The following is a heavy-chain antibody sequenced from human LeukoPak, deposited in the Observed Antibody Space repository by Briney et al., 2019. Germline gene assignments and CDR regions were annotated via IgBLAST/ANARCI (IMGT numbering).Heavy chain of an antibody. CDR1: GYNFTNYW. V-gene: IGHV5-51*01. Sequence: GESLKISCQGSGYNFTNYWVAWVRQTPGKGLEWMGIIYPGDSDTRYSPSFQGQVTISADKSISTASLQWSSLKASDTAMYYCARQASGYSFYYFDSWGQGTLVTVSS. CDR2: IYPGDSDT. D-gene: IGHD4-23*01. J-gene: IGHJ4*02. CDR3: ARQASGYSFYYFDS.